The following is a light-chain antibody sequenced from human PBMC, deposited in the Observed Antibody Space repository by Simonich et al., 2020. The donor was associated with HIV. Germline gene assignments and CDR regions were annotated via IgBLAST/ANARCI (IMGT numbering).Light chain of an antibody. J-gene: IGKJ1*01. CDR1: QSLVHSDGNTY. V-gene: IGKV2-30*02. CDR2: NIS. Sequence: DVVMTQSPLSLPVTLGQPAIPCRSSQSLVHSDGNTYLTWFQQRPGQSPRRLIYNISNRDPGVPDRFSGSVSGTDFTLKISRVEAEDVGVYYCMQSTHWPPWTFGQGTKVEIK. CDR3: MQSTHWPPWT.